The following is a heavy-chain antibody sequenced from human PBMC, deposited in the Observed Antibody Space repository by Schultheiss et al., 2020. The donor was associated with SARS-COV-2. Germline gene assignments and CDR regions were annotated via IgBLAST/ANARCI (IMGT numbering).Heavy chain of an antibody. CDR1: GGSISSSSYY. Sequence: SETLSLTCTVSGGSISSSSYYWGWIRQPPGKGLEWIGSIYYSGSTYYNPSLKSRVTISVDRSKNQFSLKLSSVTAADTALYYCAKDTDYYDSSGYPDWGQGTLVTVSS. D-gene: IGHD3-22*01. V-gene: IGHV4-39*07. J-gene: IGHJ4*02. CDR3: AKDTDYYDSSGYPD. CDR2: IYYSGST.